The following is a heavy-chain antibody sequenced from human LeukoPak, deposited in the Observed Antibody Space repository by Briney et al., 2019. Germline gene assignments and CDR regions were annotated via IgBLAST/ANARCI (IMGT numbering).Heavy chain of an antibody. Sequence: SETLSLTCTVSGGSVSSGSYYWSWIRQPPGKGLEWIGYIYYSGSTNYNPSLKSRVTISVDTSKNQFSLKLSSVTAADTAVYYCARFLSRVVVVAAPDAFDIWGQGTMVTVSS. J-gene: IGHJ3*02. CDR2: IYYSGST. V-gene: IGHV4-61*01. D-gene: IGHD2-15*01. CDR3: ARFLSRVVVVAAPDAFDI. CDR1: GGSVSSGSYY.